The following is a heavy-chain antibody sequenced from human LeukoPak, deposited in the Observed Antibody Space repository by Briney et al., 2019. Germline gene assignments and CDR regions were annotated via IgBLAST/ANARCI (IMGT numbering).Heavy chain of an antibody. CDR2: VYTSGFA. V-gene: IGHV4-34*01. Sequence: SETLSLTCAVYGGSFSGFYWSWIRQPPGKGLEWIASVYTSGFAFYNPSLKSRVSISVDTSKNDFSLNLTSLTAADTAVYYCARYHFGTSPSYFQHWGQGTLVTVSS. CDR1: GGSFSGFY. CDR3: ARYHFGTSPSYFQH. J-gene: IGHJ1*01. D-gene: IGHD2/OR15-2a*01.